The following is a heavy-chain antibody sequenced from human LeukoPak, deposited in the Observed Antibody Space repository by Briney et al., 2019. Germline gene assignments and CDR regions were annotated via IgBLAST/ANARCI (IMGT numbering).Heavy chain of an antibody. Sequence: ASVKVSCKASGYTFIGHYMHWVRQAPGQGLEWMGWINPNDGGTNYAQTFQGRVTMTRDTSISTAYMELSSLRFDDTAVYYCARGLYYYDSSGYYYLGYWGQGTLVTVSS. CDR3: ARGLYYYDSSGYYYLGY. D-gene: IGHD3-22*01. V-gene: IGHV1-2*02. J-gene: IGHJ4*02. CDR1: GYTFIGHY. CDR2: INPNDGGT.